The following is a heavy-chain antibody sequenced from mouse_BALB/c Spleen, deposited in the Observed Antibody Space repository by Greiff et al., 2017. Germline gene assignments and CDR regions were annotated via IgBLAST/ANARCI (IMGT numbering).Heavy chain of an antibody. D-gene: IGHD1-2*01. CDR3: AKRGLRLPYWYNDV. J-gene: IGHJ1*01. Sequence: QVQLQQSGAELAKPGASVKMSCKASGYTFTSYWMHWVNQRPGQGLEWIGYINPSTGYTEYNQKFKDKATLTADKSSSTAYMQLSSLTSEDSAVYYCAKRGLRLPYWYNDVWGAGTTVTVSS. CDR1: GYTFTSYW. CDR2: INPSTGYT. V-gene: IGHV1-7*01.